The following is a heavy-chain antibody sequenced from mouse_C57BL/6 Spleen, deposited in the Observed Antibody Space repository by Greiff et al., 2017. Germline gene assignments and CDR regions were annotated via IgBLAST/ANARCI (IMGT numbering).Heavy chain of an antibody. CDR3: ARGHYYGSSTYYFDY. D-gene: IGHD1-1*01. J-gene: IGHJ2*01. V-gene: IGHV1-59*01. CDR2: IDPSDSYT. CDR1: GYTFTSYW. Sequence: QVQLQQPGAELVRPGTSVKLSCKASGYTFTSYWMHWVKQRPGQGLEWIGVIDPSDSYTNYNQKFKGKAPLTVDTSSSTAYMQLSSLTSEDSAVYYCARGHYYGSSTYYFDYWGQGTTLTVSS.